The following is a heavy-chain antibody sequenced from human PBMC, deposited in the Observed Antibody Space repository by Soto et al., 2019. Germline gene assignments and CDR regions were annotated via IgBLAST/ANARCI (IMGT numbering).Heavy chain of an antibody. CDR1: GGSFSGYY. CDR2: IYYTGST. D-gene: IGHD3-9*01. V-gene: IGHV4-34*11. CDR3: ARTVLGPDLLADSFVDYYYYMDV. J-gene: IGHJ6*03. Sequence: SETLSLTCAVYGGSFSGYYWSWIRQPPGKGLEWIGYIYYTGSTNYNPSLKRRVTFSADSSRGQFSLRLNSVTAADTAVYYCARTVLGPDLLADSFVDYYYYMDVWGQGTTVTSP.